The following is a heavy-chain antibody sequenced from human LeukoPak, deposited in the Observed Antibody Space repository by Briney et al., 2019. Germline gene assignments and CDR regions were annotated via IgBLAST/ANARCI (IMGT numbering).Heavy chain of an antibody. CDR2: ISSDGSNK. J-gene: IGHJ6*02. D-gene: IGHD6-19*01. CDR3: AKEGRGRGCDRGYDYDGMDV. CDR1: AFTFSSYG. Sequence: GGSLRLSCAASAFTFSSYGMHWVRQAPGKGLEWVAVISSDGSNKYYADSVKGRFTISRDTSKNTLYLQMNSLRAEDTAVYYCAKEGRGRGCDRGYDYDGMDVWGQGTTVTVSS. V-gene: IGHV3-30*18.